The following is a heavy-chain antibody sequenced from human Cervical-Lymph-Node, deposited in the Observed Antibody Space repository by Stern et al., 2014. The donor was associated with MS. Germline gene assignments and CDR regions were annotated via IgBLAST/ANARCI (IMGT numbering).Heavy chain of an antibody. J-gene: IGHJ5*02. CDR1: GGTFSSSYA. CDR2: IIPILGLP. Sequence: QVQLVESGAEVKKPGSSVNVSCMASGGTFSSSYAITWMRQAPRQGLEWVGMIIPILGLPYYAQKFQGRVTITADTSTNTAYMGLNSLTSEDTAVYYCARGVVSNRATATLHNLFDPWGQGTLVTVSS. CDR3: ARGVVSNRATATLHNLFDP. D-gene: IGHD1-1*01. V-gene: IGHV1-69*09.